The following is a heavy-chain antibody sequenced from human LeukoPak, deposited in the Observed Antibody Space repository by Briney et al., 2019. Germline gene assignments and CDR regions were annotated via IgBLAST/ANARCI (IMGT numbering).Heavy chain of an antibody. CDR1: GYTFTSYA. Sequence: SVKVSCKASGYTFTSYAISWVRQAPGQGLEWMGGIIPIFGTANYAQKFQGRVTITADKSTSTAYMELSSLRSEDTAVYYCARKVGSQRGRDAFDIWGQGTMVTVSS. J-gene: IGHJ3*02. D-gene: IGHD1-26*01. CDR3: ARKVGSQRGRDAFDI. CDR2: IIPIFGTA. V-gene: IGHV1-69*06.